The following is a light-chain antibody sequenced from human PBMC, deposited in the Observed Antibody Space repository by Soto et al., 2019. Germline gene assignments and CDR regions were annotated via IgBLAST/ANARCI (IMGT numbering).Light chain of an antibody. J-gene: IGKJ5*01. Sequence: EIVMTQSPATLAVSPGEPATLSCRASQSLSGNLAWYQQKPGQAPRLLLFRASTRATGVPARFSGSGSGTDFTLTISRLEPEDFALYYCQHYGGSPITFGQGTRLEIK. CDR1: QSLSGN. CDR3: QHYGGSPIT. CDR2: RAS. V-gene: IGKV3-15*01.